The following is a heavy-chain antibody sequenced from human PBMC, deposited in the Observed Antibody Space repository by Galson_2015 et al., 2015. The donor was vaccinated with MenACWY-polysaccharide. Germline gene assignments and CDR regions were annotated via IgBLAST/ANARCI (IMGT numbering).Heavy chain of an antibody. V-gene: IGHV3-74*01. D-gene: IGHD4-23*01. J-gene: IGHJ4*02. CDR1: GFIFSNYW. Sequence: SLRLSCAASGFIFSNYWMHCVRHAPGEGLVWVSRIKSDASTTNNADSVKGRFTISRDNAKNTLYLEMNNLRAEDTAVYYCANSISGVKLDYWRQGTLVTVSS. CDR2: IKSDASTT. CDR3: ANSISGVKLDY.